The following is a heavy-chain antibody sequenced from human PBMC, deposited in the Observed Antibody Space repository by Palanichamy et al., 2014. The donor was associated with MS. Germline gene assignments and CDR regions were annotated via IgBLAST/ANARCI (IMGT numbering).Heavy chain of an antibody. J-gene: IGHJ6*02. V-gene: IGHV3-13*01. CDR1: GFTFRNYD. Sequence: EVQLVESGEGLVQPEGSLRLSCAASGFTFRNYDMHWVRQATGKGLEWVSAIGTAGDTNYPGSVKGRFTISRENAKNSLYLQMNSMRAGDTAVYYCARGQLVSYGMDVWGQGTTVTVSS. CDR2: IGTAGDT. CDR3: ARGQLVSYGMDV. D-gene: IGHD6-6*01.